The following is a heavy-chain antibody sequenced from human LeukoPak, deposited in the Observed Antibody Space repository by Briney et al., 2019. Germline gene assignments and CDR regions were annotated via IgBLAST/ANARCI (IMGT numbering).Heavy chain of an antibody. V-gene: IGHV4-38-2*02. J-gene: IGHJ4*02. D-gene: IGHD3-3*01. Sequence: SETLSLTCTVSGYSISSGYYWGWIRQPPGKGLEWIGSIYHSGSTYYNPSLKSRVTISVDTSKNQFSLKLSSVTAADTAVYYCARAALYYDFLTIRPAPFDYWGQGTLVTVSS. CDR3: ARAALYYDFLTIRPAPFDY. CDR2: IYHSGST. CDR1: GYSISSGYY.